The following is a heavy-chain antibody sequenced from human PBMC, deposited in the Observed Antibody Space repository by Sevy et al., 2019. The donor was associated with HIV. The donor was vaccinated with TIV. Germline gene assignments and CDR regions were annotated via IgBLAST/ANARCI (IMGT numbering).Heavy chain of an antibody. D-gene: IGHD7-27*01. Sequence: SETLSLTCAVSGYSISSGYYWGWIRQPPGKGLEWIGSIHHSGSIYYNPSFKSRVIISVDTSKNQFFLKLSSVTVADSAVYYCANSYNWGSDNWFDPWGQGTLVTVSS. J-gene: IGHJ5*02. V-gene: IGHV4-38-2*01. CDR1: GYSISSGYY. CDR3: ANSYNWGSDNWFDP. CDR2: IHHSGSI.